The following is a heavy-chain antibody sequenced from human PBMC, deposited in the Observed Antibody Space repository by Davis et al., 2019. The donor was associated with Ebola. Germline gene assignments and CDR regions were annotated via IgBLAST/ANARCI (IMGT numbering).Heavy chain of an antibody. CDR3: AREGDIAVAGTLYYYYGMDV. CDR1: GYTFTSYY. D-gene: IGHD6-19*01. CDR2: ISAYNGNT. J-gene: IGHJ6*02. V-gene: IGHV1-18*04. Sequence: ASVKVSCKASGYTFTSYYMHWVRQAPGQGLEWMGWISAYNGNTNYAQKLQGRVTMTTDTSTSTAYMELRSLRSDDTAVYYCAREGDIAVAGTLYYYYGMDVWGQGTTVTVPS.